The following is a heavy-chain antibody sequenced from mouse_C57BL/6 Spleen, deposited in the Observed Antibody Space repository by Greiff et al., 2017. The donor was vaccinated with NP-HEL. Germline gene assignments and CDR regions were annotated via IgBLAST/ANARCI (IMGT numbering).Heavy chain of an antibody. Sequence: EVQLQQSGPELVKPGASVKMSCKASGYTFTDYNMHWVKQSHGKSLEWIGYINPNNGGTSYNQKFKGKATLTVNKSSSTAYMELRSLTSEDSAVYYCAREGTYDYGYAMDYWGQGTSVTVSS. V-gene: IGHV1-22*01. CDR3: AREGTYDYGYAMDY. D-gene: IGHD2-4*01. CDR1: GYTFTDYN. CDR2: INPNNGGT. J-gene: IGHJ4*01.